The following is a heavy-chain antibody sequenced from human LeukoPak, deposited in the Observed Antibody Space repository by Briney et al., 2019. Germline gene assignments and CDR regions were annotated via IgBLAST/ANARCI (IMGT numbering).Heavy chain of an antibody. D-gene: IGHD3-22*01. V-gene: IGHV3-23*01. CDR1: GFTFSSYA. Sequence: PGGSLRLSCAASGFTFSSYAMSWVRQAPGKGLEWVSVISGSGGSTYYADSVKGRFTISRDNSKNTPYLQMNSLRAEDTAIYYCAKGHSSGYYFFDYWGQGTLATVSS. CDR2: ISGSGGST. J-gene: IGHJ4*02. CDR3: AKGHSSGYYFFDY.